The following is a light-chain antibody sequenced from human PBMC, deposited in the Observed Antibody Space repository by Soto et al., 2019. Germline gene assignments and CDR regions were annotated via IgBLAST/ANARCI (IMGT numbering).Light chain of an antibody. Sequence: AIQLPQSPSSLSASVGDRVTITCRASQDIRGALAWYQQKPGKAPKILIYDVSSLQSGVPSRFSGSSSGTDFTRTISGLQPEDFATYYCQQFNSYPIIVGQGTRLDIK. CDR1: QDIRGA. CDR3: QQFNSYPII. J-gene: IGKJ5*01. V-gene: IGKV1-13*02. CDR2: DVS.